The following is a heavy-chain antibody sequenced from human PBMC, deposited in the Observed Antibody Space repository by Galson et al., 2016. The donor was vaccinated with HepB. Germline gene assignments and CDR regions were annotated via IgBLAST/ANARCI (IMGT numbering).Heavy chain of an antibody. Sequence: SLRLSCAASGFTLSSYRINWVRQAPGKGLEWVSSISGGGTYQYYAVSVEGRFTISRDNAKNSLYLQMNSLRAEDTAVYFCARDKSSGYSDAFDMWGQGTMVTVSS. D-gene: IGHD3-22*01. CDR3: ARDKSSGYSDAFDM. CDR1: GFTLSSYR. J-gene: IGHJ3*02. CDR2: ISGGGTYQ. V-gene: IGHV3-21*01.